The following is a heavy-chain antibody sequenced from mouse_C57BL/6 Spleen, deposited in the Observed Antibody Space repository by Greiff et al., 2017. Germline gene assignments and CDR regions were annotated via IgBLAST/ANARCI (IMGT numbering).Heavy chain of an antibody. CDR3: ARPLYYDYDWFAY. J-gene: IGHJ3*01. V-gene: IGHV2-2*01. CDR1: GFSLTSYG. D-gene: IGHD2-4*01. Sequence: VQLVESGPGLVQPSQSLSITCTVSGFSLTSYGVHWVRQSPGKGLEWLGVIWSGGSTDYNAAFISRLSISKDNSKSQVFFNMNSLQADDTAIYYCARPLYYDYDWFAYWGQGTLVTVSA. CDR2: IWSGGST.